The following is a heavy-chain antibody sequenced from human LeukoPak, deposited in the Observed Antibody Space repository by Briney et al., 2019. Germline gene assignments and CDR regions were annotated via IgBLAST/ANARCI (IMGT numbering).Heavy chain of an antibody. CDR3: AKDWGNKFASGSTYLDS. Sequence: GGSLRLSCAASGFSVSNNDMSWVRQAPGKGLEWVSVIYSGGGTYYADSVKGRFTISRDNSKNTLYLQMNGLRPEDTAVYFCAKDWGNKFASGSTYLDSWGQGTLVTVSS. CDR1: GFSVSNND. CDR2: IYSGGGT. D-gene: IGHD3-10*01. J-gene: IGHJ4*02. V-gene: IGHV3-66*02.